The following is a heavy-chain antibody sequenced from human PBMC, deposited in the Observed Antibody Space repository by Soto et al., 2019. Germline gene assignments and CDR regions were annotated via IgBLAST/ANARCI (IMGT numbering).Heavy chain of an antibody. Sequence: GESLKISCKGSGYSFTSYWIGWVRQMPGKGLEWMGIIYPGDSDTRYSPSFQGQVTISADKSISTAYLQWSSLKASDTAMYYCARIYYDFWSGYRPEVPYYMDVWGKGTTVTVSS. CDR1: GYSFTSYW. D-gene: IGHD3-3*01. CDR2: IYPGDSDT. CDR3: ARIYYDFWSGYRPEVPYYMDV. V-gene: IGHV5-51*01. J-gene: IGHJ6*03.